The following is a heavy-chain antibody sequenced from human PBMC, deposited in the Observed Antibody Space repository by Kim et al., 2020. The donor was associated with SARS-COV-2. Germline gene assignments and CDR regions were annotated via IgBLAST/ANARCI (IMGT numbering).Heavy chain of an antibody. Sequence: YADPGKGRFAVARDNAKNSLYRQMNSLGAEDTALYYCARGTGTFFDYWGRGTLVTVSS. V-gene: IGHV3-11*01. D-gene: IGHD3-9*01. J-gene: IGHJ4*02. CDR3: ARGTGTFFDY.